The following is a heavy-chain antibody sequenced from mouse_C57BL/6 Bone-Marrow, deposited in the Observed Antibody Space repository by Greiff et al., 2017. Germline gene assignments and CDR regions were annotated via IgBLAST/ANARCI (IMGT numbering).Heavy chain of an antibody. Sequence: VQLLQSGADLVRPGASVKLSCTASGFNIKDDYMHWVQQRPEQGLEWIGWIGPENGDTEYASKVQGKATITADTAYNTAYLQLSSLTSKDTAVYYCTTVLYPYYFGYWGQGTTLTVSS. J-gene: IGHJ2*01. V-gene: IGHV14-4*01. CDR2: IGPENGDT. D-gene: IGHD2-12*01. CDR1: GFNIKDDY. CDR3: TTVLYPYYFGY.